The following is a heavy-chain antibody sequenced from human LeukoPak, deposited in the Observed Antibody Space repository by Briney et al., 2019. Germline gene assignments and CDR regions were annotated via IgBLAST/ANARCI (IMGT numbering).Heavy chain of an antibody. CDR1: GLTFSDFY. D-gene: IGHD7-27*01. CDR2: INPDSGGT. J-gene: IGHJ5*02. CDR3: ASLRLLGISPS. V-gene: IGHV1-2*02. Sequence: ASVMVSCKASGLTFSDFYMHWVRQAPGQGLEWMGWINPDSGGTNSAQKFQGRVTMTRNTSISTAYMELSRLTSDDTAMYYCASLRLLGISPSWGQGTLVTVSS.